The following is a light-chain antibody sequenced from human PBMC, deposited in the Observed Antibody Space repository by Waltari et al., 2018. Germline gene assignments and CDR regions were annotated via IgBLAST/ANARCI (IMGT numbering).Light chain of an antibody. J-gene: IGKJ1*01. CDR1: QDINNF. CDR2: YVS. V-gene: IGKV1-16*01. CDR3: QQHSRYPRT. Sequence: DIQMTQSPPSLSASVGDTVTITCRASQDINNFLAWYQQKPGEAPKPLIYYVSNLDSGVPSRFSGSRSGPDFTLTINNLQPEDFATYYCQQHSRYPRTFGQGTRV.